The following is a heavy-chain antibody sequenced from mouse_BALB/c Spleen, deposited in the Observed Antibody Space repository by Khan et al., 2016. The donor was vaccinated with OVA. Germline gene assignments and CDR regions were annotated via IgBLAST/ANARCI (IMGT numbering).Heavy chain of an antibody. CDR3: TGGRAY. J-gene: IGHJ3*01. V-gene: IGHV3-2*02. CDR2: ISYSGSI. CDR1: GYSITSDYA. Sequence: EVQLQESGPGLVKPSQSLSLTCTVSGYSITSDYAWNWIRQFPGNKLEWMGFISYSGSIIYNPSLKSRISITRDKSTNPFFLQLSSLTTEDTATDYCTGGRAYWGQGTLVTVSA. D-gene: IGHD3-3*01.